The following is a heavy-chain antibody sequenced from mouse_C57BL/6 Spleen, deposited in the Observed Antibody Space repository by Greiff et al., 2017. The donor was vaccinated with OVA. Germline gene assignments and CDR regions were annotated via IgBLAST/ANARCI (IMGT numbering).Heavy chain of an antibody. CDR1: GYTFTSYW. D-gene: IGHD3-2*02. CDR3: ARSQLRLLLDY. Sequence: QVQLQQPGAELVRPGTSVKLSCKASGYTFTSYWMHWVKQRPGQGLEWIGVIDPSDSYTNYNQKFKGKATLTVDTSSSTAYMQLSSLTSEDSAVYYCARSQLRLLLDYWGQGTTLTVSS. CDR2: IDPSDSYT. V-gene: IGHV1-59*01. J-gene: IGHJ2*01.